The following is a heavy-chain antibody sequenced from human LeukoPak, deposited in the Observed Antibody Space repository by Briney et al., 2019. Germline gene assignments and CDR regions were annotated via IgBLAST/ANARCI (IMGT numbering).Heavy chain of an antibody. CDR2: ISGSGGST. V-gene: IGHV3-23*01. Sequence: PGGSLRLSCAASGFTFSSHAMSWVRQAPGKGLEWVSAISGSGGSTYYADSVKGRFTISRDNSKNTLYLQMNSLRAEDTAVYYCAKTSSGYLSPFDYWGQGTLVTVSS. D-gene: IGHD3-22*01. CDR1: GFTFSSHA. CDR3: AKTSSGYLSPFDY. J-gene: IGHJ4*02.